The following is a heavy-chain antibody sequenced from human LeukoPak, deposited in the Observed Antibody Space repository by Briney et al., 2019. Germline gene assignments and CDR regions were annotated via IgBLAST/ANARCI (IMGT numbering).Heavy chain of an antibody. CDR3: ARGPPSIFGVVTPIWTFDY. CDR2: IYYSGST. D-gene: IGHD3-3*01. V-gene: IGHV4-59*01. J-gene: IGHJ4*02. Sequence: SETLSLTCTVSGGSISSNYWSWIRQPPGKGLEWIGYIYYSGSTNYNPSLKSRVTISVDTSKNQFSLKLSSVTAADTAVYYCARGPPSIFGVVTPIWTFDYWGQGTLVTVSS. CDR1: GGSISSNY.